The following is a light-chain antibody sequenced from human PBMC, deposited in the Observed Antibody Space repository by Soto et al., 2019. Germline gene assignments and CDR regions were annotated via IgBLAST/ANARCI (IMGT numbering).Light chain of an antibody. Sequence: QSVLTQPPSVSGAPGQRVTISCTGSSSNIGAGYDVHWYQQLPGTAPKRLIYGNSNRPSGVPDRFSGSKSGTSASLAITGLQAEDEADYYCQSYDSSLSGDVFGTGTKLTVL. CDR2: GNS. V-gene: IGLV1-40*01. CDR1: SSNIGAGYD. CDR3: QSYDSSLSGDV. J-gene: IGLJ1*01.